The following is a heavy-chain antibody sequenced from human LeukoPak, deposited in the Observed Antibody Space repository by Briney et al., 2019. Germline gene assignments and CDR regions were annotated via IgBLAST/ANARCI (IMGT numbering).Heavy chain of an antibody. V-gene: IGHV4-34*01. Sequence: PSETLSLTCAVYGGSFSGYYWSWIRQPPGKGLEWIGEINHSGSTNYNPSLESRVTISVDTSKNQFSLKLSSVTAADTAVYYCARIQRLRFGSYYYYYYSMDVWGKGTTVTVSS. D-gene: IGHD5-12*01. CDR3: ARIQRLRFGSYYYYYYSMDV. J-gene: IGHJ6*04. CDR2: INHSGST. CDR1: GGSFSGYY.